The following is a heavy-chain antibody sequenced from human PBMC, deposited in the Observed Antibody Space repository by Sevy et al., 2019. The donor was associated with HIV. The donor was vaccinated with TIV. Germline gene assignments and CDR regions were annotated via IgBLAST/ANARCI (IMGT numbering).Heavy chain of an antibody. CDR2: IIPIFGTA. V-gene: IGHV1-69*06. J-gene: IGHJ4*02. CDR3: ARGTSGSYADY. D-gene: IGHD1-26*01. CDR1: GGTFSSYA. Sequence: ASVKVSCKASGGTFSSYAISWVRQAPGQGLEWMGGIIPIFGTANYAQKFQGRVTITADKSTRTAYMELGSLRSEDTAVYYCARGTSGSYADYWGQGTLVTVSS.